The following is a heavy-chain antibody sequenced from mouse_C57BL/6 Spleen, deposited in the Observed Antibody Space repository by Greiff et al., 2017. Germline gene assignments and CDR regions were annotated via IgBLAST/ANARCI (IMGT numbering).Heavy chain of an antibody. V-gene: IGHV1-80*01. Sequence: QVHVKPSGAELVKPGASVKISCKASGYAFSSYWMNWVKQRPGKGLEWIGQIYPGDGDTNYNGKFKGKATLTADKSSSTAYRQRSSLTSEDSAVYFCARRDPYYFDYWGQGTTLTVSS. CDR2: IYPGDGDT. CDR1: GYAFSSYW. J-gene: IGHJ2*01. CDR3: ARRDPYYFDY.